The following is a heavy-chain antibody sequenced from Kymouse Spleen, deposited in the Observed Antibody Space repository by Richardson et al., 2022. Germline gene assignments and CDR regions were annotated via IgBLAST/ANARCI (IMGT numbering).Heavy chain of an antibody. V-gene: IGHV4-39*01. CDR1: GGSISSSSYY. Sequence: QLQLQESGPGLVKPSETLSLTCTVSGGSISSSSYYWGWIRQPPGKGLEWIGSIYYSGSTYYNPSLKSRVTISVDTSKNQFSLKLSSVTAADTAVYYCARHGGYCSSTSCFYYFDYWGQGTLVTVSS. CDR3: ARHGGYCSSTSCFYYFDY. J-gene: IGHJ4*02. D-gene: IGHD2-2*02. CDR2: IYYSGST.